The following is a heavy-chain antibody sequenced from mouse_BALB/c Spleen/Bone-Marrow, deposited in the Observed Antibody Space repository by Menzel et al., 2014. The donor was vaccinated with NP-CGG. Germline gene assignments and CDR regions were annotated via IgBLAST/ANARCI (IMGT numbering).Heavy chain of an antibody. D-gene: IGHD4-1*01. V-gene: IGHV1-54*01. CDR3: ARCLTGTSAMDY. J-gene: IGHJ4*01. CDR2: INPGSGGT. Sequence: VQLQESGAELVRPGTSVKVSCKASGYAFTNYLIEWVKQRPGQGLEWIGVINPGSGGTNYNEKFKAKATLTADKSSCTAYMQLSSLTSDDSAVYFCARCLTGTSAMDYWGQGTSVTVSS. CDR1: GYAFTNYL.